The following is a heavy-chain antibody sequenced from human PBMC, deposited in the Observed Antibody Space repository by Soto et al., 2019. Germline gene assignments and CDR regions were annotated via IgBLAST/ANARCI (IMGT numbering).Heavy chain of an antibody. CDR2: INHSGST. V-gene: IGHV4-34*01. J-gene: IGHJ4*02. CDR3: ARGREGYATLRGYYFDY. CDR1: GGSFSGYY. D-gene: IGHD5-12*01. Sequence: QVQLQQWGAGLLKPSETLSLNCAVYGGSFSGYYWSWIRQPPGKGLEWLGEINHSGSTNYTPSLKSRVTISGDASKNQFSLKLSSVTAADTAVYYCARGREGYATLRGYYFDYRGQGTLVTVSS.